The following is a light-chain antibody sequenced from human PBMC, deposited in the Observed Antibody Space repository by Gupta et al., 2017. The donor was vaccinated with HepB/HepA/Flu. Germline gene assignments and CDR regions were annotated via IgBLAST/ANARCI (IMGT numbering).Light chain of an antibody. CDR1: QSIGSW. V-gene: IGKV1-5*03. Sequence: DIQMTQSPSTLSASVGDGVTITCRASQSIGSWLAWYQQKPGKAPKLLIYKASSLKTGVPSRFSGSGSGTDFTLTISSLQPDDFATYYCQQYNSYLFSFGGGTKVEI. CDR2: KAS. J-gene: IGKJ4*01. CDR3: QQYNSYLFS.